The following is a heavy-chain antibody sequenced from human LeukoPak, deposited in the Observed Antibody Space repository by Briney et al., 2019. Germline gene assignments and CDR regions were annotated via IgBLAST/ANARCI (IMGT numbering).Heavy chain of an antibody. CDR2: MNPNSGNT. CDR3: ARGTTYCSSTSCHYYYYGMDV. J-gene: IGHJ6*02. V-gene: IGHV1-8*01. CDR1: GYTFTSYD. Sequence: ASVKVSCKASGYTFTSYDINWVRQATGQGLEWMGWMNPNSGNTGYAQKFQGRVTMTRNTSISTAYMELSSLRSEDTAEYYCARGTTYCSSTSCHYYYYGMDVWGQGTTVTVSS. D-gene: IGHD2-2*01.